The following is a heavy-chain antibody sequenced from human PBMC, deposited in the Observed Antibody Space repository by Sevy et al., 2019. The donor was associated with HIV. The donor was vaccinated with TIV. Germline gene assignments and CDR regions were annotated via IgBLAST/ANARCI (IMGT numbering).Heavy chain of an antibody. CDR3: ARGPHHYYDSSAFFDH. J-gene: IGHJ4*02. CDR2: IISSGSSK. V-gene: IGHV3-48*03. CDR1: GFTFSSYE. Sequence: GGSLRLSCTASGFTFSSYEMNWVRQAPGKGLEWVSNIISSGSSKYYADSVNGRFTISRDNAKNSLFLQMNSLRAEDTAVYYCARGPHHYYDSSAFFDHWGQGTLVTVSS. D-gene: IGHD3-22*01.